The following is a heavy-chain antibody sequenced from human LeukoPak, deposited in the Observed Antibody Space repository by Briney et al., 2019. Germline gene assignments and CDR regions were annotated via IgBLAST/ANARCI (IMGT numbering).Heavy chain of an antibody. V-gene: IGHV1-46*01. J-gene: IGHJ4*02. CDR2: INPSGGST. CDR3: ARVATMIVVVNYFDY. D-gene: IGHD3-22*01. Sequence: ASVRVSCKASGYTFTTYSMHWVRQAPGQGLEWMGIINPSGGSTSYAQKFQGRVTMTRDTSMSTVYMELSSLRSEDTAVYYCARVATMIVVVNYFDYWGQGTLVTVSS. CDR1: GYTFTTYS.